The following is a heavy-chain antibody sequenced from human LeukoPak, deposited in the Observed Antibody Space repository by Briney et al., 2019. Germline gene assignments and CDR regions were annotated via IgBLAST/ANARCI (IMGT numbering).Heavy chain of an antibody. CDR3: ARGEVVVAAIIFVDAFDI. CDR2: INPSGGST. D-gene: IGHD2-15*01. CDR1: GYTFTSYY. V-gene: IGHV1-46*01. Sequence: ASVKVSCKASGYTFTSYYMHWVRQAPGQGLEWMGIINPSGGSTSYAQKFQGRVTMTRDTSTSTVYMELSSLGSEDTAVYYCARGEVVVAAIIFVDAFDIWGQGTMVTVSS. J-gene: IGHJ3*02.